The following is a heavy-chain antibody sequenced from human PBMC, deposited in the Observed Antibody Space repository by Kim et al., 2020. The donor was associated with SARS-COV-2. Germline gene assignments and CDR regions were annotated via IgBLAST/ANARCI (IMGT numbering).Heavy chain of an antibody. J-gene: IGHJ6*02. CDR1: GGSISSSSYY. V-gene: IGHV4-39*07. CDR3: ARDSSSWYRYYYYYGMDV. Sequence: SETLSLTCTVSGGSISSSSYYWGWIRQPPGKGLEWIGSIYYSGSTYYNPSLKSRVTISVDTSKNQFSLKLSSVTAADTAVYYCARDSSSWYRYYYYYGMDVWGQGTTVTVSS. D-gene: IGHD6-13*01. CDR2: IYYSGST.